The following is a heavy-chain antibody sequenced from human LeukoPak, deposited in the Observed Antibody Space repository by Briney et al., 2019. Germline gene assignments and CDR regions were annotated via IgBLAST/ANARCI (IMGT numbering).Heavy chain of an antibody. Sequence: PGGSLRLSFAASGFTFSSYVMYWVRQAPGKGLEWVAVISYDGSNKYYADSVKGRFTISRDNSKNTLYLQMNSLRAEDTAVYYCARGDVDTAMAIDYWGQGTLVTASS. D-gene: IGHD5-18*01. CDR2: ISYDGSNK. CDR1: GFTFSSYV. J-gene: IGHJ4*02. V-gene: IGHV3-30-3*01. CDR3: ARGDVDTAMAIDY.